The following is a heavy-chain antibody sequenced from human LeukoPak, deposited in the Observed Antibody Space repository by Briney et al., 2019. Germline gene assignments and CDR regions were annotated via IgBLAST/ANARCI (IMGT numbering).Heavy chain of an antibody. V-gene: IGHV3-7*01. Sequence: GGSLRLSCAASGLTFTKYWMSWVRQAPGKGLEWVANIKQDGSEKYYVDSVKGRFTISRDNAKNSLYLQMNSLRAEDTAVYYCARGQSPIVVVPAAVDYWGQGTLVTVSS. J-gene: IGHJ4*02. CDR2: IKQDGSEK. CDR3: ARGQSPIVVVPAAVDY. D-gene: IGHD2-2*01. CDR1: GLTFTKYW.